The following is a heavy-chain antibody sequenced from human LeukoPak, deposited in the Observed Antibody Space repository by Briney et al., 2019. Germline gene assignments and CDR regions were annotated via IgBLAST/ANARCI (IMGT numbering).Heavy chain of an antibody. D-gene: IGHD4-23*01. CDR1: GGSLSSYY. J-gene: IGHJ4*02. CDR3: AGGGGAGLAD. V-gene: IGHV4-59*01. CDR2: IYSSGST. Sequence: SETLSLTCTISGGSLSSYYWTWARQPPGKGLEWIGYIYSSGSTIYNPSLKSRVTISIDTSKNQFSLNLSSVTAADTAVYYCAGGGGAGLADWGQGTLVTVSS.